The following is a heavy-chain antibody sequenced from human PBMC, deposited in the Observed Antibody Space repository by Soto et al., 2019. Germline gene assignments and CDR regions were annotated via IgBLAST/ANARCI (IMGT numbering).Heavy chain of an antibody. CDR3: ARRYDSSGRLFDL. V-gene: IGHV1-18*04. D-gene: IGHD3-22*01. CDR1: GYTFTNYG. J-gene: IGHJ4*02. CDR2: SSTYNSNT. Sequence: QVPLVQSGAVVKKPGASVKVSCKASGYTFTNYGITWVRQAPGRGLEWMGWSSTYNSNTNYAQRFRGRVTMTTDRGTSTGYMELRSLTTEDTAVYFCARRYDSSGRLFDLWGQGTLVTVSS.